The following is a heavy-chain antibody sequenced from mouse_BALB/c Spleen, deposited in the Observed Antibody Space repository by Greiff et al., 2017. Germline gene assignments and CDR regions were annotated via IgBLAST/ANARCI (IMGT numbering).Heavy chain of an antibody. CDR2: ISYSGST. CDR1: GDSITSGY. D-gene: IGHD1-1*01. CDR3: ARERTYGSEFAY. Sequence: EVMLVESGPSLVKPSQTLSLTCSVTGDSITSGYWNWIRKFPGNKLEYMGYISYSGSTYYNPSLKSRISITRDTSKNQYYLQLNSVTTEDTATYYCARERTYGSEFAYWGQGTLVTVSA. J-gene: IGHJ3*01. V-gene: IGHV3-8*02.